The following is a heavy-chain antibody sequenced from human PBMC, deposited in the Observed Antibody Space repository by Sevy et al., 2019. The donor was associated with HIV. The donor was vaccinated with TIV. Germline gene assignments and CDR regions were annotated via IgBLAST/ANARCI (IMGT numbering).Heavy chain of an antibody. D-gene: IGHD3-10*01. CDR1: GFTFSSYS. V-gene: IGHV3-48*02. CDR3: ANELLPRSWFGELYGLRCEFWGFGP. CDR2: ISSSSSTI. Sequence: GGSLRLSCAASGFTFSSYSMNWVRQAPGKGLEWVSYISSSSSTIYYADSVKGRFTISRDNAKNSLYLQMNSLRDEDTNVYYCANELLPRSWFGELYGLRCEFWGFGPRGQGTLGTVSS. J-gene: IGHJ5*02.